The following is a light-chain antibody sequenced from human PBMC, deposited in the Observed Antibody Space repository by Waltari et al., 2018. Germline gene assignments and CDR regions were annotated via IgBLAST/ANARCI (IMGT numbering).Light chain of an antibody. V-gene: IGLV2-18*02. CDR3: SSYTSRTSWV. J-gene: IGLJ3*02. Sequence: QSALTQPPSVSGSPGQSVTLSCTGTSSDVGGYNRVSWYQQPPGTDPKLMIYEVTHRPSGVPDRFSGSKSGNTASLTISGLQADDEADYYCSSYTSRTSWVFGGGTKLTVL. CDR2: EVT. CDR1: SSDVGGYNR.